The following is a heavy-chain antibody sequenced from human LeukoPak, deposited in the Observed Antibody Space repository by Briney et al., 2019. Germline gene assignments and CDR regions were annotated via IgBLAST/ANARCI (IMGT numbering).Heavy chain of an antibody. Sequence: SETLSLTCAVYGGSFSGYYWSWIRQPPGKGLEWIGEINHSGSTNYNPSLKSRVTISVDTSKNQFSLKLSSVTAADTAVYYCAGRRGVPAAMPKYYYYYGMDVWGKGTTVTVSS. CDR2: INHSGST. D-gene: IGHD2-2*01. J-gene: IGHJ6*04. CDR1: GGSFSGYY. CDR3: AGRRGVPAAMPKYYYYYGMDV. V-gene: IGHV4-34*01.